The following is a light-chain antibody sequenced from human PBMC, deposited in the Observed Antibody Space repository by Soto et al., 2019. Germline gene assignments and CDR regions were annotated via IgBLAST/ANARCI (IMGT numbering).Light chain of an antibody. CDR1: QSVSSY. Sequence: EIGMTQSAATLSVSTGDGATLSCRASQSVSSYLAWYQQKPGQAPRLLIYGASTRATGIPARFSGSGSGTDFTLTISSLQSEDFAVYYCQQYSDWPITFGQGTRLEIK. CDR2: GAS. V-gene: IGKV3-15*01. J-gene: IGKJ5*01. CDR3: QQYSDWPIT.